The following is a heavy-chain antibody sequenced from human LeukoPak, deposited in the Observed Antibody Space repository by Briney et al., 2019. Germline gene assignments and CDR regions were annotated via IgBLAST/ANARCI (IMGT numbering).Heavy chain of an antibody. V-gene: IGHV4-34*01. CDR3: AREKACSGGSCYIDY. Sequence: PSETLSLTCGVYGASFSSYYWSWIRQPPGKGLEWIGEINHSGSTNYNPSLKSRVTISVDTSKKQFSLNLSSVTAADTAVYYCAREKACSGGSCYIDYWGQGTLVTVSS. CDR2: INHSGST. D-gene: IGHD2-15*01. CDR1: GASFSSYY. J-gene: IGHJ4*02.